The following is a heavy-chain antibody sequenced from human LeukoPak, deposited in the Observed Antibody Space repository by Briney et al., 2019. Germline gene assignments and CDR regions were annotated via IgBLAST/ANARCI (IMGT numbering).Heavy chain of an antibody. Sequence: GGSLRLSCAASGFTFSSYAMSWIRQAPGKGLEWVSAISGSGGSTYYADSVKGRFTISRDNSKNTLYLQMNSLRAEDTAVYYCAKGSRYYDILTGHLNYWGQGTLVTVSS. D-gene: IGHD3-9*01. J-gene: IGHJ4*02. CDR3: AKGSRYYDILTGHLNY. CDR2: ISGSGGST. V-gene: IGHV3-23*01. CDR1: GFTFSSYA.